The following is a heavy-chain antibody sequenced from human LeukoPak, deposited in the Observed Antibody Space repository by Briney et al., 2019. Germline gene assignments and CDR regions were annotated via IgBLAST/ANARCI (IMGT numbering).Heavy chain of an antibody. D-gene: IGHD5-24*01. V-gene: IGHV1-58*02. CDR1: GFTFTSSA. CDR3: AAREMAVSYYFDY. Sequence: SVKVSCKASGFTFTSSAMQWVRQARGQRLEWIGWIVVGSGNTNYAQKFQERVTITRDMSTSTVYMELSSLRSEGTAVYYCAAREMAVSYYFDYWGQGTLVTVSS. CDR2: IVVGSGNT. J-gene: IGHJ4*02.